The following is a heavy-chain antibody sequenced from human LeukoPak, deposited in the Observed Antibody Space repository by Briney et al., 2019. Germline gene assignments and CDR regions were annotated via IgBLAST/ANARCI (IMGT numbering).Heavy chain of an antibody. CDR3: TRHPMSDYGDLMFDC. V-gene: IGHV3-73*01. CDR2: IRSKANSYAT. J-gene: IGHJ4*02. D-gene: IGHD4-17*01. Sequence: GGSLRLSCAASGFTFSGSAMHWVRQASGKGLEWVGRIRSKANSYATAYAASVKGRFTISRDDSKNTAYLQMNSLKTEDTAVYYCTRHPMSDYGDLMFDCWGQGTLVTVSS. CDR1: GFTFSGSA.